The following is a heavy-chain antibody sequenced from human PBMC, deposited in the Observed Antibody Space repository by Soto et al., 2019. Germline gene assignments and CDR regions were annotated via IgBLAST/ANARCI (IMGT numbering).Heavy chain of an antibody. J-gene: IGHJ5*02. D-gene: IGHD1-1*01. CDR1: GYTFTNYF. V-gene: IGHV1-46*01. CDR2: INPSGGST. CDR3: ASQGTASGWFDP. Sequence: ASVNVSCKASGYTFTNYFIHWVRQAPGQGLEWMGIINPSGGSTRYAQKFQGRVTITADESTSTAYMELSSLRSEDTAVYYCASQGTASGWFDPWGQGTLVTVSS.